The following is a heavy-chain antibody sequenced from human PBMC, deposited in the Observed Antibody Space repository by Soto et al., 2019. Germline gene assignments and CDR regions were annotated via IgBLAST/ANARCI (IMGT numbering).Heavy chain of an antibody. CDR1: GGSFSSYY. Sequence: SESLSLTCAVYGGSFSSYYWSWIRQPPGKGLEWIGEINHSGSTNYNPSPKSRVTISVDTSKNQFSLKLSSVTAADTAVYYCARQTIFGVVNNPYDYWGQGTLVTVSS. CDR2: INHSGST. D-gene: IGHD3-3*01. J-gene: IGHJ4*02. CDR3: ARQTIFGVVNNPYDY. V-gene: IGHV4-34*01.